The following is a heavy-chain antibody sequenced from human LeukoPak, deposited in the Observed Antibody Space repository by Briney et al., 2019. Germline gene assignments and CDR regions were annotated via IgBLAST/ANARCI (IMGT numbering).Heavy chain of an antibody. V-gene: IGHV3-21*01. Sequence: PGGSLRLSCAASGFTFSNYNMNWVRQAPGKGLEWVSSISTSSSYIYYADSVKGRFTISRDNAKNSLYLQMNSLRAEDTAVYYCARAYGDVAYYYYYYMDVWGKGTTVTVSS. CDR1: GFTFSNYN. CDR3: ARAYGDVAYYYYYYMDV. CDR2: ISTSSSYI. J-gene: IGHJ6*03. D-gene: IGHD4-17*01.